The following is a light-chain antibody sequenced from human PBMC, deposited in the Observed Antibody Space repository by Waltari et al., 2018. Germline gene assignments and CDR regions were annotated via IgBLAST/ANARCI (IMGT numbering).Light chain of an antibody. CDR3: VLYMGSGMSV. V-gene: IGLV8-61*01. J-gene: IGLJ3*02. Sequence: QTVVTQEPSFSVSPGGTVTLTCGLISGSVSTNFYPTWYQQTPGQAPRTLLYSTNSRASGVPDRFSGSSLGNKAALTITGAQADDESDYYCVLYMGSGMSVFGGGTKLTVL. CDR2: STN. CDR1: SGSVSTNFY.